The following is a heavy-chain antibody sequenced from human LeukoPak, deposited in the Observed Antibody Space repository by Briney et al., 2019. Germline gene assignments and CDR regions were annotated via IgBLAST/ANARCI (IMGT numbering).Heavy chain of an antibody. CDR1: DFIFSVYW. Sequence: PGGSLRLSCAASDFIFSVYWMTWVRQAPGRGLEWVADIKGDGREKSYVDSVKGRFTISRDNAKNSLYLQMDSLRVDDSAVYYCARQLPARIQSAFDLWGQGTMVTVSS. V-gene: IGHV3-7*01. D-gene: IGHD2-2*01. J-gene: IGHJ3*01. CDR3: ARQLPARIQSAFDL. CDR2: IKGDGREK.